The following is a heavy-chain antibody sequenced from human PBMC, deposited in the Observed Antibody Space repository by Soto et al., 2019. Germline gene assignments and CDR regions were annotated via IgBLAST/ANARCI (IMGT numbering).Heavy chain of an antibody. CDR2: IYHSGSP. J-gene: IGHJ5*02. V-gene: IGHV4-4*02. CDR3: ATLPPRIVVTLLPIPT. D-gene: IGHD2-21*01. Sequence: QVQLRQSGPGLVKTSGTLSLTCAVSGGSVSSTNWWTWVRQPPGKRLEWIGEIYHSGSPTYSPSLKGRATISVDKSNYHFSLRLRSVTAADTAVYYYATLPPRIVVTLLPIPTWGQGIQVTVSS. CDR1: GGSVSSTNW.